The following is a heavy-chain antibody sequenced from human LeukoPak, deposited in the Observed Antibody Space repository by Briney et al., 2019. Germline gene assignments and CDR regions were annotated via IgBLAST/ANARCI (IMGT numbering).Heavy chain of an antibody. D-gene: IGHD1-26*01. V-gene: IGHV4-59*01. CDR3: ARASKGGSYDY. CDR2: IYYSGST. Sequence: SETLSLTCTVSGGSISSYYWSCIRQPPGKGLEWIGYIYYSGSTNYNPSLKSRVTISVDTSKNQFSLKLSSVTAADTAVYYCARASKGGSYDYWGQGTLVTVSS. CDR1: GGSISSYY. J-gene: IGHJ4*02.